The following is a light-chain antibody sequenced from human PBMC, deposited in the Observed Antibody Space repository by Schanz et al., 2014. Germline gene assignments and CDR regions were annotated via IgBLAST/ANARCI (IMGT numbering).Light chain of an antibody. CDR2: DVS. CDR3: SSFTSTNTWV. V-gene: IGLV2-11*01. CDR1: SSDVGTYNY. Sequence: QSVLTQPRSVSGSPGQSVTISCTGTSSDVGTYNYVSWYQQHPGKAPKLMIYDVSKRPSGVPDRFSGSKSGNTASLTISGLQAEDEADYYCSSFTSTNTWVFGGGTKLTVL. J-gene: IGLJ3*02.